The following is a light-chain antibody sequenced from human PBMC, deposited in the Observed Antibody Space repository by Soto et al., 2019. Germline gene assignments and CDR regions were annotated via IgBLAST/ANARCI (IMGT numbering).Light chain of an antibody. CDR2: GAS. CDR3: QQYNNWPPIT. CDR1: QSVSSN. J-gene: IGKJ5*01. V-gene: IGKV3-15*01. Sequence: IVMTQSPATLSLSPGERGTRACSASQSVSSNLAWYQQKPGQAPRLLIYGASTRATGIPARFSGSGSGTEFTLTISSLQSEDFAVYYCQQYNNWPPITFGQGTRLEIK.